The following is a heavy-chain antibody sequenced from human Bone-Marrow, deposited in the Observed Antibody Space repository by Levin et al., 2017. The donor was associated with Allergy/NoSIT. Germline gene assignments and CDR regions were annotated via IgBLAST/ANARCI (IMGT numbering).Heavy chain of an antibody. J-gene: IGHJ6*02. Sequence: PGGSLRLSCAASGFTFSNYAMNWVRQAPGKELEWVSGTSDSGGSTYYADSVKGRFTISRDNSKNTLYRQVNSLRAEDTALYYCAKDLSAVPAANYYYAMDVWGQGTTVTVSS. D-gene: IGHD2-2*01. CDR2: TSDSGGST. CDR3: AKDLSAVPAANYYYAMDV. V-gene: IGHV3-23*01. CDR1: GFTFSNYA.